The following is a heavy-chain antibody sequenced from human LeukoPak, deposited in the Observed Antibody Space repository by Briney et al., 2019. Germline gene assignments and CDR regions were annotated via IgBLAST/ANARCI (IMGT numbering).Heavy chain of an antibody. J-gene: IGHJ4*02. CDR2: IIPILGIA. D-gene: IGHD5-18*01. CDR1: GYTFTSYA. V-gene: IGHV1-69*04. Sequence: GASVKVSCKASGYTFTSYAISWVRQAPGQGLEWMGRIIPILGIANYAQKFQGRVTITADKSTSTAYMELSSLRSEDTAVYYCARAPRGYSYGCPDYWGQGTLVTVSS. CDR3: ARAPRGYSYGCPDY.